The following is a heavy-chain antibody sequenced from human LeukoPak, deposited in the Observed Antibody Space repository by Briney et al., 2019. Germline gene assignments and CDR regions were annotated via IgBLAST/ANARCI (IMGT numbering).Heavy chain of an antibody. CDR1: GFSLSGYW. CDR3: ARDPRNVGLAP. Sequence: GGSLRLSCVASGFSLSGYWMYWVRQAPGKGLIYISRNNGDGSTTNYADVVKGRFTMSRDNVKNTLYLQMNSLRVEDTAVYYCARDPRNVGLAPWGQGTLVTVSS. CDR2: NNGDGSTT. J-gene: IGHJ5*02. D-gene: IGHD2-15*01. V-gene: IGHV3-74*01.